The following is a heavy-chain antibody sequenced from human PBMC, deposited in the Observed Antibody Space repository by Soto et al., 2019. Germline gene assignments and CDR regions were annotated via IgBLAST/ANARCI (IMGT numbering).Heavy chain of an antibody. V-gene: IGHV3-66*01. CDR1: GLTVTKNY. D-gene: IGHD3-16*01. Sequence: EVQLVESGGGMVQPGESLRLSCVVSGLTVTKNYMNWVRQAPGKGLEWVSVIYSFGDTYYADSVKGRFTISRDSSRNTLFLQMNSLRVEDTAVYYCARARGGDEMDVWGQGTTVTVSS. CDR3: ARARGGDEMDV. J-gene: IGHJ6*02. CDR2: IYSFGDT.